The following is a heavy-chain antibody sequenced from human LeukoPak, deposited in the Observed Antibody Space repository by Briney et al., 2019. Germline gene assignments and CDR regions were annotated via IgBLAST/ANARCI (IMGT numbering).Heavy chain of an antibody. CDR1: GYTFTSYG. J-gene: IGHJ6*03. V-gene: IGHV1-18*01. CDR3: VRDGHRLYDYYYYYMDV. Sequence: ASVKVSCKGSGYTFTSYGISWVRQAPGQGLEWMGWLSAYNGHTNYAQKLQGRVTMTTDASTTTASMELRSLRSDDTAVYYCVRDGHRLYDYYYYYMDVWGKGTTVTVSS. D-gene: IGHD3-16*02. CDR2: LSAYNGHT.